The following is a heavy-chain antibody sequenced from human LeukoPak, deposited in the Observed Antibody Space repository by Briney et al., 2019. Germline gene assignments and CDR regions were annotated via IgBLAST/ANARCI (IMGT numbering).Heavy chain of an antibody. V-gene: IGHV1-69*13. D-gene: IGHD3-16*02. Sequence: SVKVSCKASGGTFSSYAISWVRQAPGQGLEWMGGIIPIFGTANYAQKFQGRVTITADESTSTAYMELSSLRSEDTAVYYCARTYLRLGELSLSGYFDYWGQGTLVTVSS. CDR3: ARTYLRLGELSLSGYFDY. J-gene: IGHJ4*02. CDR2: IIPIFGTA. CDR1: GGTFSSYA.